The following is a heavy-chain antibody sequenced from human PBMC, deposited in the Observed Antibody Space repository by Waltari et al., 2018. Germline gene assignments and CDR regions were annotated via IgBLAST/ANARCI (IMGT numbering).Heavy chain of an antibody. D-gene: IGHD6-19*01. CDR2: IYSSGRT. Sequence: QVQLQESGPGLVKPSETLSLTCAVSGGSINTHYWSWIRQPAGKGLEWIGRIYSSGRTNYNPSLESRVTLSADTSKNQVSLRLRSVTAADTAVYYCARGMSSVWYGPFDYWGQGTLVTVSS. CDR3: ARGMSSVWYGPFDY. V-gene: IGHV4-4*07. CDR1: GGSINTHY. J-gene: IGHJ4*02.